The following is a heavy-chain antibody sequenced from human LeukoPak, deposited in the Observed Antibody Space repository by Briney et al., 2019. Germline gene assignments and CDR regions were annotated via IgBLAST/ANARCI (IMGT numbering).Heavy chain of an antibody. CDR3: ATSPIAVAGPTPPSFDY. D-gene: IGHD6-19*01. CDR1: GGTFSSYA. Sequence: SVKVSCKASGGTFSSYAISWVRQAPGQGLEWMGRIIPILGIANYAQKFQGRVTMTEDTSTDTAYMELSSLRSEDTAVYYCATSPIAVAGPTPPSFDYWGQGTLVTVSS. V-gene: IGHV1-69*04. CDR2: IIPILGIA. J-gene: IGHJ4*02.